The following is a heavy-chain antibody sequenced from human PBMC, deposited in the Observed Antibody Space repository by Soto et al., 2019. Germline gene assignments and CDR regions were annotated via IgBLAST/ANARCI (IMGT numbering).Heavy chain of an antibody. CDR3: ARDGYCSGGSCYSDY. CDR2: IKQDGSEK. Sequence: GGSLRLSCAASGFTFSSYWMSWVRRAPGKGLEWVANIKQDGSEKYYVDSVKGRFTISRDNAKNSLYLQMNSLRAEDTAVYYCARDGYCSGGSCYSDYWGQGTLVTVSS. V-gene: IGHV3-7*01. J-gene: IGHJ4*02. CDR1: GFTFSSYW. D-gene: IGHD2-15*01.